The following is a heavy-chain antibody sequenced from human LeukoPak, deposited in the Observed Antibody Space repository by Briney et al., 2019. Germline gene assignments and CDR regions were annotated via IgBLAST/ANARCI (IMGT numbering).Heavy chain of an antibody. CDR2: IVPIFGIA. D-gene: IGHD6-6*01. J-gene: IGHJ4*02. Sequence: ASVKVSCKASGYTFTGYYMHWVRQAPGQGLEWMGRIVPIFGIANYAQKFQGRVTITADKSTSTAYMELSSLRSEDTAVYYCARPEYSSSPYFDYWGQGTLVTVSS. V-gene: IGHV1-69*02. CDR1: GYTFTGYY. CDR3: ARPEYSSSPYFDY.